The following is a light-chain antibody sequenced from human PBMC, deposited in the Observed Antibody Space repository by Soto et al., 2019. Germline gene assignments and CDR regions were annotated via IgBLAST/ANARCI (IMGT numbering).Light chain of an antibody. J-gene: IGLJ2*01. V-gene: IGLV2-11*01. CDR3: CAYAGSYNVV. Sequence: QSALTQPRSVSGSPGQSVTISCTGTSSDVGGYNYVSWYQQYPGKAPKVMIYDVSKRPSGVPDRFSGSKSGNTASLTISGLQAEDEADYYCCAYAGSYNVVFGGGTQLTV. CDR1: SSDVGGYNY. CDR2: DVS.